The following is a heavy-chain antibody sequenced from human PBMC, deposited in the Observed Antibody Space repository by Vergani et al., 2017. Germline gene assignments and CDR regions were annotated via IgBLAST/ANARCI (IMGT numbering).Heavy chain of an antibody. CDR1: GYTLTELS. J-gene: IGHJ4*02. CDR2: INPNSGGT. Sequence: QVQLVQSGAEVKKPGASVKVSCKVSGYTLTELSMHWVRQAPGQGLEWMGWINPNSGGTNYAQKFQGRVTMTRDTSISTAYMELSRLRSDDTAVYYCARDQFPYTVTTLGDYWGQGTLVTVSS. V-gene: IGHV1-2*02. D-gene: IGHD4-11*01. CDR3: ARDQFPYTVTTLGDY.